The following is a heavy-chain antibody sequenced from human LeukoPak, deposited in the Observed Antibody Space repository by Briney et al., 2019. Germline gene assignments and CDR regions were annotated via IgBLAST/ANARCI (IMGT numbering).Heavy chain of an antibody. CDR1: GFTFSSYG. CDR3: ASCGSTSCYRASEYYYDMDV. J-gene: IGHJ6*02. D-gene: IGHD2-2*01. V-gene: IGHV3-33*01. CDR2: IWYDGSNK. Sequence: QPGRSLRLSCAASGFTFSSYGMHWVRQAPGKGLEWVAVIWYDGSNKYYADSVKGRFTISRDNSKNTLYLQMNSLRAEDTAVYYCASCGSTSCYRASEYYYDMDVWGQGTTVTVSS.